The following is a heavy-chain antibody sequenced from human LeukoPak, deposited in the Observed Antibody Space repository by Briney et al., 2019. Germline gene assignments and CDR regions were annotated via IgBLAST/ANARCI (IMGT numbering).Heavy chain of an antibody. D-gene: IGHD2-15*01. CDR2: INHSGST. J-gene: IGHJ4*02. CDR1: GGSFSGYY. Sequence: SETLSLTCAVYGGSFSGYYWSWIRQPPGKGLEWIGEINHSGSTNSNPSLKSRATKSVDTSKKQFSLKLSSVTAADTAVYYCARRSLVAATRRPFDYWGQGTLVTVSS. V-gene: IGHV4-34*01. CDR3: ARRSLVAATRRPFDY.